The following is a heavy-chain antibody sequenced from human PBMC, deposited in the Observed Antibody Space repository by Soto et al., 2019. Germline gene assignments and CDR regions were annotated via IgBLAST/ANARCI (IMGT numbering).Heavy chain of an antibody. CDR3: ARGSVLRFLEWRHWDYYYYGMDV. Sequence: ASVKVSCKASGYTFTSYDINWVRQATGQGLEWMGWMNPNSGNTGYAQKFQGRVTMTRNTSISTAYMELSSLRSEDTAVYYCARGSVLRFLEWRHWDYYYYGMDVWGQGTTVTVSS. V-gene: IGHV1-8*01. J-gene: IGHJ6*02. CDR2: MNPNSGNT. D-gene: IGHD3-3*01. CDR1: GYTFTSYD.